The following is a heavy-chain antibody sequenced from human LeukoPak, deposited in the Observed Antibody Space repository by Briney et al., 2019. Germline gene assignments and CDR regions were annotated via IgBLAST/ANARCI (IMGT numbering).Heavy chain of an antibody. D-gene: IGHD2-8*02. Sequence: GESLQISCKGSGYSFTSYWIGWVRQMPGKGLEWMGIIYLGDSDTSYSPSFQGQVTILADKSITTAYLQWGSLKASDTAMYYCASLVDGKWSFDYWGQGTLVTVSS. V-gene: IGHV5-51*01. CDR1: GYSFTSYW. CDR3: ASLVDGKWSFDY. CDR2: IYLGDSDT. J-gene: IGHJ4*02.